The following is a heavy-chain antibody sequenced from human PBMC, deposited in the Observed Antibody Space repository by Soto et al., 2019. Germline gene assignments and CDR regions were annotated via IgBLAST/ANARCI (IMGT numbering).Heavy chain of an antibody. CDR1: GGSISSGAFC. V-gene: IGHV4-30-2*01. Sequence: TLSPTCAVSGGSISSGAFCWSWIRQPPGRGLQWIWYIYHSGSTCDIPSLRSRVAISMDRAKNQFSLPLCSVTAEDPAVYLCARVRYSDNWHGLIGFWGLGTLVAVSS. J-gene: IGHJ4*02. D-gene: IGHD4-4*01. CDR2: IYHSGST. CDR3: ARVRYSDNWHGLIGF.